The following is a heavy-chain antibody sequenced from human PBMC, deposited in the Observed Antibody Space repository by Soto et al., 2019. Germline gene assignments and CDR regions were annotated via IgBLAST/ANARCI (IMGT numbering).Heavy chain of an antibody. Sequence: VQLVQFGGGLVQPGGSLRLSCAASGFTFSNYWMQWVRQGPGKGLVWVSNINPDGTTTSYTDSVKGRFTVSRDNARNTLYLQMNNLKVDDTAVYYCARELWGSGDQWGQGTLVTVSS. CDR1: GFTFSNYW. CDR3: ARELWGSGDQ. J-gene: IGHJ4*02. D-gene: IGHD2-21*01. CDR2: INPDGTTT. V-gene: IGHV3-74*01.